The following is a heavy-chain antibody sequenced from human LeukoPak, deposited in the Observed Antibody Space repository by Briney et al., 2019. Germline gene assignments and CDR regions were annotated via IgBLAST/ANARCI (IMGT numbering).Heavy chain of an antibody. D-gene: IGHD6-13*01. Sequence: ASVKVSCKASGGTFSSYAISWVRQAPGQGLEWMGRIIPILGIANYAQKFQGRVTITADKSTSTAYMELSSLRSEDTAVYYCARQNSSWYFDYWGQGTLVTVSS. CDR1: GGTFSSYA. CDR3: ARQNSSWYFDY. J-gene: IGHJ4*02. V-gene: IGHV1-69*04. CDR2: IIPILGIA.